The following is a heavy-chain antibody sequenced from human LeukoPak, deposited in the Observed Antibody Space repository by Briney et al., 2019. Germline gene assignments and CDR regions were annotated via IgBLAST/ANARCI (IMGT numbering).Heavy chain of an antibody. CDR2: IYYSGST. D-gene: IGHD2-2*01. CDR3: ARAGQGYCTSTSCYLSLDF. CDR1: GGSISSYY. J-gene: IGHJ4*02. V-gene: IGHV4-59*12. Sequence: SETLSLTCTVSGGSISSYYWSWIRQPPGKGLEWIGYIYYSGSTYYNPSLKSRVTISVDTSKNQFSLKLSSVTAADTAVYYCARAGQGYCTSTSCYLSLDFWGQGTLVAVSS.